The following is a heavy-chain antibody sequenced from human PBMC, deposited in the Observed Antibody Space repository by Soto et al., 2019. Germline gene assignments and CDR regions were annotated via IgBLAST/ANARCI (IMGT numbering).Heavy chain of an antibody. Sequence: ASVKVSCKVSGYTLTELSMHWVRQAPGKGLEWMGGFDPEDGETIYAQKFQGRVTMTEDTSTHTAYMELSSLRSEDTAVYYCAPDGWGGARLPPPYGMDVWGQGTTVTVSS. J-gene: IGHJ6*02. CDR3: APDGWGGARLPPPYGMDV. CDR1: GYTLTELS. V-gene: IGHV1-24*01. CDR2: FDPEDGET. D-gene: IGHD2-21*02.